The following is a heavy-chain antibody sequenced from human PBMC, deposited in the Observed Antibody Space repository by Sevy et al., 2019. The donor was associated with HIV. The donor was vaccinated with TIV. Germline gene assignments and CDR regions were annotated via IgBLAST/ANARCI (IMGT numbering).Heavy chain of an antibody. D-gene: IGHD3-10*01. V-gene: IGHV1-18*01. CDR1: GYTFSSNG. Sequence: ASVKVSCKASGYTFSSNGIAWVRQAPGQGLQWMGWIGVYNGNSKYAQNLQDRLTMTTDTSTGTAYMELKSLRSDDTAMYYCARVPTYYFGSGTYFDYWGHGTLVTVSS. J-gene: IGHJ4*01. CDR2: IGVYNGNS. CDR3: ARVPTYYFGSGTYFDY.